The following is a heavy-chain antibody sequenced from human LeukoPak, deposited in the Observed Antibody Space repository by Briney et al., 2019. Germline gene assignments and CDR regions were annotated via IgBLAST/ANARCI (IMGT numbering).Heavy chain of an antibody. CDR1: GGSLSSYY. Sequence: SETLSLTCTVSGGSLSSYYWSWIRQPAGKRLEWIGRIYTSGSTNYNPSLKSRVTISVDTSKNQFSLKLSSVTAADTAVYYCARIGGTYYEYYFDYWGQGTLVTVSS. CDR3: ARIGGTYYEYYFDY. J-gene: IGHJ4*02. CDR2: IYTSGST. V-gene: IGHV4-4*07. D-gene: IGHD1-26*01.